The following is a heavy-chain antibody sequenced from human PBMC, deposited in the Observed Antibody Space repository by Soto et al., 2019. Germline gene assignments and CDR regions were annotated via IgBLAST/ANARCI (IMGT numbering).Heavy chain of an antibody. Sequence: GGSLRLSCAASEFVYSSYWMSWVRQAPGKGLEWVANIKQDGSEKYYVDSVKGRLTISRDNAKNSLYLQMNSLRAEDTAVYYCARERRGYSSHWGQGTLVTVSS. CDR2: IKQDGSEK. V-gene: IGHV3-7*01. CDR1: EFVYSSYW. J-gene: IGHJ4*02. D-gene: IGHD5-18*01. CDR3: ARERRGYSSH.